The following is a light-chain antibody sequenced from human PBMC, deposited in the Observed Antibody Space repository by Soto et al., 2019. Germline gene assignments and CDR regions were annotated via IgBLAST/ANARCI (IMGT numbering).Light chain of an antibody. CDR2: GAS. CDR1: QSVSSSF. Sequence: EIVLTQSPGTLSLSPGVRATLSCRASQSVSSSFLAWYQQKPGQAPRLLIYGASIRATGIPDRFSGSGSGTDFTLTISRVEPEDFAVYYCQQYGSSPWTFGQGTKVEIK. V-gene: IGKV3-20*01. CDR3: QQYGSSPWT. J-gene: IGKJ1*01.